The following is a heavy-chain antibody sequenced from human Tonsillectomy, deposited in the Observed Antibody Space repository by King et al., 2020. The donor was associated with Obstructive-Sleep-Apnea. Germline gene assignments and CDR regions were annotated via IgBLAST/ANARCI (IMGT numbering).Heavy chain of an antibody. J-gene: IGHJ4*02. CDR3: ARIGARGVISLGEY. D-gene: IGHD3-10*01. CDR1: GFSISFGYF. V-gene: IGHV4-38-2*02. Sequence: QLQESGPGLVRPSETLSLTCSVSGFSISFGYFWGWIRQPPGKGLEWLASIYQSGTTYYNPSLKSRVSISMDTSKDQFSLKLRSVTAADTAVYYCARIGARGVISLGEYWGQGTLVTVPS. CDR2: IYQSGTT.